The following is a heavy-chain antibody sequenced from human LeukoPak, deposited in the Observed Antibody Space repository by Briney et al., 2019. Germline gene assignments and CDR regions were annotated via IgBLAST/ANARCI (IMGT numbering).Heavy chain of an antibody. CDR1: GFSFSSYS. CDR2: ISSSSSTI. D-gene: IGHD5-18*01. CDR3: ARDPSDTAMTTFDY. Sequence: GGSLRLSCAASGFSFSSYSMNWVRQAPGKGLEWISYISSSSSTIYYANSVKGRFTISRDNSKNTLYLQMNSLRAEDTAVYYCARDPSDTAMTTFDYWGQGTLVTVSS. V-gene: IGHV3-48*01. J-gene: IGHJ4*02.